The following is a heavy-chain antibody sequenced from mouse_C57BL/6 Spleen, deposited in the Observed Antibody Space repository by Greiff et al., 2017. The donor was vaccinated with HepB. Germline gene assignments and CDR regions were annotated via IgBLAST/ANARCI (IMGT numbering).Heavy chain of an antibody. CDR2: IHPNSGST. CDR1: GYTFTSYW. CDR3: AREGLATVVATD. Sequence: QVQLQQPGAELVKPGASVKLSCKASGYTFTSYWMHWVKQRPGQGLEWIGMIHPNSGSTNYNEKFKSKATLTVDKSSSTAYMQLSSLTSEDSAFYYCAREGLATVVATDWGQGTTLTVSS. V-gene: IGHV1-64*01. J-gene: IGHJ2*01. D-gene: IGHD1-1*01.